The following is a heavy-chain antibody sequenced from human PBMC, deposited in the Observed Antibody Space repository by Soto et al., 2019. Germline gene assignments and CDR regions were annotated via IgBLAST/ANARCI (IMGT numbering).Heavy chain of an antibody. V-gene: IGHV1-46*01. CDR3: AREGGCGGDCYSTFYYFDY. CDR2: INPSGGST. Sequence: SVKVSFKASGYTFTSYYMHWVRQAPGQGLEWMGIINPSGGSTSYAQKFQGRVTMTRDTSTSTVYMELSSLRSEDTAVYYCAREGGCGGDCYSTFYYFDYWGQGTLVTVSS. J-gene: IGHJ4*02. D-gene: IGHD2-21*02. CDR1: GYTFTSYY.